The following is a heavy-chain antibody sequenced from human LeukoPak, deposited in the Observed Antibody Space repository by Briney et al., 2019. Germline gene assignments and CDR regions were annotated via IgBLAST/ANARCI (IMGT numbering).Heavy chain of an antibody. V-gene: IGHV3-23*01. D-gene: IGHD5-24*01. CDR3: AKGRRDGYNYLFFDS. CDR1: GFTFRNSA. Sequence: GGSLRLSCAASGFTFRNSAMSWVRQAPGKGLEWVSNIIGNSVSTYYADFVKGRFTISRDNSNNTLFLQMNSLSADDTAIYFCAKGRRDGYNYLFFDSWGQGAWVIVSS. CDR2: IIGNSVST. J-gene: IGHJ4*02.